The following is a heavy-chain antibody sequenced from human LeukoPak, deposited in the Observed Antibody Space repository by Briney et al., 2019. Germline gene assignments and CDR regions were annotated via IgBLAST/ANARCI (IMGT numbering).Heavy chain of an antibody. CDR3: GRIPAAGSLKGSFDI. J-gene: IGHJ3*02. CDR1: GYSFTTYW. D-gene: IGHD6-13*01. Sequence: GESLKISRKGSGYSFTTYWIGWVRQMPGKGLEWMGIIYPGDSDTTYSPSFQGQVTISADKSISTAYLQWSSLKASDSAMYYCGRIPAAGSLKGSFDIWGKGTMVTVSS. V-gene: IGHV5-51*01. CDR2: IYPGDSDT.